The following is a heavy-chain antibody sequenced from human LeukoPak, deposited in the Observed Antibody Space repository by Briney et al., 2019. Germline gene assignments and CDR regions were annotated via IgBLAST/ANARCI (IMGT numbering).Heavy chain of an antibody. D-gene: IGHD5-18*01. CDR2: INPNSGGT. CDR3: ACEYSYGIYYYYYMDV. J-gene: IGHJ6*03. Sequence: ASVKVSCKASGYTFTGYYMQWVRQAPGQGLEWMGWINPNSGGTNYAQKFQGRVTMTRDTSISTAYMELSRLRSDDTAVYYCACEYSYGIYYYYYMDVWGKGTTVTVSS. V-gene: IGHV1-2*02. CDR1: GYTFTGYY.